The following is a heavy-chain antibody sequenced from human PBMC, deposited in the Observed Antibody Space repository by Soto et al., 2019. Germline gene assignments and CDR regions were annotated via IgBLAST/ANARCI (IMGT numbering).Heavy chain of an antibody. CDR3: IRLWFGESLRQYYYYMDV. J-gene: IGHJ6*03. Sequence: QLQLQESGPGLVKPSETLSLTCTVSGGSISSSSYYWGWIRQPPGKGLEWIGSIYYSGSTYYNPSLKSRVTISVDTSKNQFSLKLSSVTAADTAVYYCIRLWFGESLRQYYYYMDVWGKGTTVTVSS. D-gene: IGHD3-10*01. CDR1: GGSISSSSYY. CDR2: IYYSGST. V-gene: IGHV4-39*01.